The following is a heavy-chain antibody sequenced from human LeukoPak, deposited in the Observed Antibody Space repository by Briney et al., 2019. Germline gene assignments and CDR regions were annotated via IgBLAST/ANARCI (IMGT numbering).Heavy chain of an antibody. V-gene: IGHV3-23*01. D-gene: IGHD3-22*01. CDR1: GFTFSSYA. J-gene: IGHJ4*02. Sequence: QTGGSLRLSCAASGFTFSSYAMSWVRQAPGKGLGGASAISGSGGSTYYADSVKGRFTISRDNSKNTLYLQMNSLRAEDTAVYYCAKDLTTYYYDSSGYYYHYWGQGTLVTVSS. CDR2: ISGSGGST. CDR3: AKDLTTYYYDSSGYYYHY.